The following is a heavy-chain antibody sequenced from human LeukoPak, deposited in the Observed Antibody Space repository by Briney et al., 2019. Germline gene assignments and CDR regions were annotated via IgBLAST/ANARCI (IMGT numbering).Heavy chain of an antibody. CDR2: IVGSGGST. J-gene: IGHJ4*02. D-gene: IGHD3-9*01. V-gene: IGHV3-23*01. Sequence: GGSLRLSCAASGFIFSNYAMSWVRQAPGKGLEWVSAIVGSGGSTYYADSVKGRFTISRDNSKNTLFLQMNSLRVKDTALYYCSKWGDYDVLTGYYDSDFWGQGTLVTVSS. CDR3: SKWGDYDVLTGYYDSDF. CDR1: GFIFSNYA.